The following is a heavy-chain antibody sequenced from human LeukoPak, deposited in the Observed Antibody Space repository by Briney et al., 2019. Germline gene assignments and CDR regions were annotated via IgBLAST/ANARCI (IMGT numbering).Heavy chain of an antibody. CDR2: INPSGGST. V-gene: IGHV1-46*01. J-gene: IGHJ6*02. D-gene: IGHD6-19*01. CDR1: GYTFTSYY. CDR3: ARVTPQWLVPYYYGMDV. Sequence: RASVNVSCKASGYTFTSYYMHWVRQAPGQGLEWMGIINPSGGSTSYAQKFQGRVTMTRDTSTSTVYMELSSLRSEDTAVYYCARVTPQWLVPYYYGMDVWGQGTTVTVSS.